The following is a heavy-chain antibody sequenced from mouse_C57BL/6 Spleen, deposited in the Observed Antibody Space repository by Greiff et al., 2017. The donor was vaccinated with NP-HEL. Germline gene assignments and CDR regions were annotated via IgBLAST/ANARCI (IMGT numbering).Heavy chain of an antibody. V-gene: IGHV1-61*01. CDR3: ARGGSRGFAY. J-gene: IGHJ3*01. D-gene: IGHD1-1*01. CDR2: IYPSDSET. Sequence: VKLQQPGAELVRPGSSVKLSCKASGYTFTSYWMDWVKQRPGQGLEWIGNIYPSDSETHYNQKFKDKATLTVDKSSSTAYMQLSSLTSEDSAVYYCARGGSRGFAYWGQGTLVTVSA. CDR1: GYTFTSYW.